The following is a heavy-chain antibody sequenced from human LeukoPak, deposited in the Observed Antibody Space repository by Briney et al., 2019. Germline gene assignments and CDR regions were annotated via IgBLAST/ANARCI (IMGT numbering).Heavy chain of an antibody. Sequence: GGSLRLSCAASGFTFSSYAMHWVRQAPGKGLEWVAVISYDGSNKYYADSVKGRFTISRDNSKNTLYLQMNSLRAEDTAVYYCARDLLGGGTFDIWGQGTMVTVSS. V-gene: IGHV3-30*14. J-gene: IGHJ3*02. D-gene: IGHD3-16*01. CDR1: GFTFSSYA. CDR2: ISYDGSNK. CDR3: ARDLLGGGTFDI.